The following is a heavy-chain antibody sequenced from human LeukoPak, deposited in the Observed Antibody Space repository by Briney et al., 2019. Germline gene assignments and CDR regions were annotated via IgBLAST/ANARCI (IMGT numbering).Heavy chain of an antibody. J-gene: IGHJ4*02. CDR1: GVSISSSEW. V-gene: IGHV4-4*02. CDR3: GKTDIYFNPIDY. D-gene: IGHD3-9*01. CDR2: IHRDGRT. Sequence: PSETLSLTCAVSGVSISSSEWWIWVRQPPGQGLEWIGEIHRDGRTRYNPSLKGRVTISMDYSKNQFSLTVTSVTAADTAIYYCGKTDIYFNPIDYWGPGSLVTVSS.